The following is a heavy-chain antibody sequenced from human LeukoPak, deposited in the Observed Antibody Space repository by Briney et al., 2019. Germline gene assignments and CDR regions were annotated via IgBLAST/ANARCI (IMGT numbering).Heavy chain of an antibody. CDR2: ISYDGSNK. Sequence: GGSLRLSCAASGFTFSSYAMHWVRQAPGKGLEWVAAISYDGSNKYYADSVKGRFTISRDNSRNTLYLQMDSLRTEDTAVYYCARNNGMDVWGQGTTVIVSS. CDR1: GFTFSSYA. J-gene: IGHJ6*02. CDR3: ARNNGMDV. V-gene: IGHV3-30*03.